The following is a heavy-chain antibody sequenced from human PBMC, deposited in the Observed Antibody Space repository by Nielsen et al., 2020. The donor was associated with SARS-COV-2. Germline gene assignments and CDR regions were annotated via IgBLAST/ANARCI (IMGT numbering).Heavy chain of an antibody. V-gene: IGHV3-33*05. D-gene: IGHD2-21*02. CDR3: ARDTPSIVVVTAIPLFYGMDV. J-gene: IGHJ6*02. CDR2: ISYDGSNK. Sequence: VRQMPGKGLEWVAVISYDGSNKYYADSVKGRFTTSRDNSKNTLYLQMNSLRAEDTAVYYCARDTPSIVVVTAIPLFYGMDVWGQGTTVTVSS.